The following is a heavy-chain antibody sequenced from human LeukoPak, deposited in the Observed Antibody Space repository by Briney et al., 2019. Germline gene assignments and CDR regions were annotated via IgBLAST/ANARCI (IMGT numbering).Heavy chain of an antibody. J-gene: IGHJ4*02. CDR3: ARAATLVDTAMVLY. Sequence: ASVKVSFKASGYTFTIYAMHWVRQAPGQRREWMGWINAGNGNTKYSQKFQGRVTITRDTSASTAYMELSSLRSEDTAVYYCARAATLVDTAMVLYWGQGTLVTVSS. CDR2: INAGNGNT. CDR1: GYTFTIYA. D-gene: IGHD5-18*01. V-gene: IGHV1-3*01.